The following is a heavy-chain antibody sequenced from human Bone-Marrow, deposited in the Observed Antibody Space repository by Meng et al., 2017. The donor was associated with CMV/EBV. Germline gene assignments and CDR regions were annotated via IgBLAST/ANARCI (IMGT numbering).Heavy chain of an antibody. CDR3: ATDRPEVLAQIDF. CDR2: IKSGGGTT. J-gene: IGHJ4*02. Sequence: GRSLRLSCAASGFTFANAWMSWVRQAPGKGPEWVARIKSGGGTTEYAAPVRGRFSISRDDSYNTLYLQMNSLKTEDTAIYYCATDRPEVLAQIDFWGQGTLVTVSS. V-gene: IGHV3-15*01. CDR1: GFTFANAW. D-gene: IGHD3-3*02.